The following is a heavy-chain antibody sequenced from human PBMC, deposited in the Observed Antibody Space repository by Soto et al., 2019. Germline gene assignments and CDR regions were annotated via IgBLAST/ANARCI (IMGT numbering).Heavy chain of an antibody. CDR3: VRDQYDSVWGSYSGCFYP. CDR1: GDSVSSNSAA. Sequence: PSQTLSLTCAISGDSVSSNSAAWNWIRQSPSRGLEWLGRTYYRSKWYNDYAVSVKDRITINPDTSKNQFSLQLNSVTREDTAVYYCVRDQYDSVWGSYSGCFYPWGQGTLGTASS. D-gene: IGHD3-16*01. CDR2: TYYRSKWYN. V-gene: IGHV6-1*01. J-gene: IGHJ5*02.